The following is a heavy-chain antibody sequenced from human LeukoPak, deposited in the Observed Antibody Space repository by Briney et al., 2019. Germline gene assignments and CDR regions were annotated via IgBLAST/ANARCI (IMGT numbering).Heavy chain of an antibody. Sequence: SETLSLTCAVSGGSISSSNWWSWVRQPPGKGLEWIGEIYHSGSTNYNPSLKSRVTISVDKSKNQFSLKLSSVTAADMAVYYCAKDPDDFWTEPPLEYWGQGTLVTVSS. CDR2: IYHSGST. CDR3: AKDPDDFWTEPPLEY. D-gene: IGHD3/OR15-3a*01. J-gene: IGHJ4*02. CDR1: GGSISSSNW. V-gene: IGHV4-4*02.